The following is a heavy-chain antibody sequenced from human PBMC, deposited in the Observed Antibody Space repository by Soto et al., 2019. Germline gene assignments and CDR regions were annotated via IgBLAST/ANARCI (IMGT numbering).Heavy chain of an antibody. CDR3: AKGGVTRSYYYAMDV. CDR1: GFIFSDFA. CDR2: LSGSGSST. J-gene: IGHJ6*02. Sequence: LRLSCAASGFIFSDFAMSWVRQAPGKGLEWVSALSGSGSSTYYADSVKGRFTISRDNLKNTVSLQMNNLTAEDTAVYYCAKGGVTRSYYYAMDVWGQGTTVTVSS. V-gene: IGHV3-23*01.